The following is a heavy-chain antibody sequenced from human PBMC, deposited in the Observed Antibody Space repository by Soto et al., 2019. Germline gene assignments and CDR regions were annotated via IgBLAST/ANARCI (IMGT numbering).Heavy chain of an antibody. Sequence: SVKVSCKASGGTFSSYAISWVRQAPGQGLEWMGGIIPIFGTANYAQKFQGRVTITADESTSTAYMELSSLRSEDTAVYYCARESLCKKGSCYSEWFDPWGQGTLVTVSS. V-gene: IGHV1-69*13. CDR2: IIPIFGTA. J-gene: IGHJ5*02. CDR3: ARESLCKKGSCYSEWFDP. D-gene: IGHD2-15*01. CDR1: GGTFSSYA.